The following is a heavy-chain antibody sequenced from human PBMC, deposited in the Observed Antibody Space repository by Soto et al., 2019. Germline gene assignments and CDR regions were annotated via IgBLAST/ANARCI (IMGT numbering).Heavy chain of an antibody. CDR3: AAIREVDV. J-gene: IGHJ6*02. Sequence: GGSLRLACAASGFTFSSYAMHWVRQAPGKGLEWVALISYDGYSKWYADAVKGRFTISRDNSNNTLFLEMNSLRADDKAVYFCAAIREVDVWGQGTTVTVSS. CDR1: GFTFSSYA. CDR2: ISYDGYSK. V-gene: IGHV3-30*03. D-gene: IGHD1-26*01.